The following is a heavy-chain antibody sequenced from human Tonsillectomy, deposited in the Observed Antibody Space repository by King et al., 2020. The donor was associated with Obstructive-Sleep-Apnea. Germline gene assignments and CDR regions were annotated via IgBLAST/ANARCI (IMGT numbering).Heavy chain of an antibody. D-gene: IGHD1-26*01. V-gene: IGHV1-18*01. CDR3: ARAIEYSGGLGLAY. CDR2: ISVYNGNT. CDR1: GYTFTTYG. Sequence: QLVQSGVEVKKPGASVKVSCKASGYTFTTYGINWVRQAPGQGLEWMGWISVYNGNTNYAQNLQGRVTMTTDTSTSTAYMELRSLRSDDTAVYYCARAIEYSGGLGLAYWGQGPLVTVSS. J-gene: IGHJ4*02.